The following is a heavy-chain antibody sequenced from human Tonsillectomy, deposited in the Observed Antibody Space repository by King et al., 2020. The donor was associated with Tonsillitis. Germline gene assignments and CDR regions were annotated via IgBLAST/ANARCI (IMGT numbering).Heavy chain of an antibody. CDR3: AGLGPYLGATRPFDY. CDR1: GYSFTSYW. V-gene: IGHV5-51*01. Sequence: VQLVESGAEVKKPGESLKISCKGSGYSFTSYWIGWVRQMPGKGLEWMGIIYLGDSDTRYSPSFQGQVTISADKPISPPSLQWSSRKASDTAMYYCAGLGPYLGATRPFDYWGQGTLVTVSS. J-gene: IGHJ4*02. D-gene: IGHD1-26*01. CDR2: IYLGDSDT.